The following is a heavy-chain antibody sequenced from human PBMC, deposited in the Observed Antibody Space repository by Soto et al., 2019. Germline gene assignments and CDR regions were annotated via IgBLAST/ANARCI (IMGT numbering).Heavy chain of an antibody. D-gene: IGHD2-2*02. CDR3: ARYCTLTSVNCYSAY. CDR1: GGSISSGGYY. Sequence: SETLSLTCTVSGGSISSGGYYWSWIRQPPGKGLEWVGYIYHSGSTYYNPSLKSRVTISVDRSKNQFSLKLSSVTAADTAVYYCARYCTLTSVNCYSAYWGQGTLVTVSS. CDR2: IYHSGST. J-gene: IGHJ4*02. V-gene: IGHV4-30-2*01.